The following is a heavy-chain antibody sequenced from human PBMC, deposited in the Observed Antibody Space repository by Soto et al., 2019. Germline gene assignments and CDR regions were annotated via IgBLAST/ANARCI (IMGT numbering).Heavy chain of an antibody. J-gene: IGHJ6*03. V-gene: IGHV1-18*01. D-gene: IGHD4-17*01. CDR1: GYTFTNYG. CDR3: ARTTVTASNYYMDV. CDR2: ISTYKGNT. Sequence: QVQLVQSGAEVKQPGASVKVSCKASGYTFTNYGFTWVRQAPGQGLEWLGRISTYKGNTKYSQKVQGRLTMTTDTSTRTANMELISLRSDDTALYYCARTTVTASNYYMDVGGKGSTGTVSS.